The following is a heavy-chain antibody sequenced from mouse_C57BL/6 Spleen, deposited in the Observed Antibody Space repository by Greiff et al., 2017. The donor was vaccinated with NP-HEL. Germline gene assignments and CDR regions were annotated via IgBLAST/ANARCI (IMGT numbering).Heavy chain of an antibody. V-gene: IGHV1-61*01. CDR3: ARGIYYDAMDY. CDR1: GYTFTSYW. J-gene: IGHJ4*01. Sequence: QVQLQQSGAELVRPGSSVKLSCKASGYTFTSYWMDWVKQRPGQGLEWIGNIYPSDSETHYNQKFKDKATLTVDKSSSTAYMQLSSLTSEDSAVYYCARGIYYDAMDYWGQGTSVTVSS. CDR2: IYPSDSET. D-gene: IGHD2-1*01.